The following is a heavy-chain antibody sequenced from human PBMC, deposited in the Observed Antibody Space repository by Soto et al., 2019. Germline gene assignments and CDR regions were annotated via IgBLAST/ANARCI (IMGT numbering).Heavy chain of an antibody. CDR2: IPNTGRT. J-gene: IGHJ5*02. V-gene: IGHV4-31*03. D-gene: IGHD3-16*01. CDR3: ARARQYYDCELDP. CDR1: GDSITRGAYY. Sequence: QVQLQESGPGLVKPSQTLSLTCTVSGDSITRGAYYWTWIRQHPGKGLEWIGYIPNTGRTHYNPSLKSRLSISLDTSENQFSLKLTSVTAADTAIYYCARARQYYDCELDPWGQGTLVTVSS.